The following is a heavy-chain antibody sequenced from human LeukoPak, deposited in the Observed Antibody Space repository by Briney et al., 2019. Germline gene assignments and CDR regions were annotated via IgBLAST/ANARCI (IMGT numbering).Heavy chain of an antibody. J-gene: IGHJ3*02. CDR2: INNSGST. D-gene: IGHD6-6*01. Sequence: PSETLSLTCAVYGGSFSGYYWSWIRQPPGKGLEWIGEINNSGSTNYNPSLKSRVTISVDTSKNQFSLKLSSVTAADTAVYYCARYISSSGAFDIWGQGTMVTVSS. CDR3: ARYISSSGAFDI. CDR1: GGSFSGYY. V-gene: IGHV4-34*01.